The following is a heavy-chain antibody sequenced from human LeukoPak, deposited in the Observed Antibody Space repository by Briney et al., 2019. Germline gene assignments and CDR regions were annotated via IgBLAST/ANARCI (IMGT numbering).Heavy chain of an antibody. D-gene: IGHD2-2*02. V-gene: IGHV4-34*01. J-gene: IGHJ6*02. CDR3: AXXHXXXVPAAIRGYYYGMDV. CDR1: GGSFSGYY. Sequence: SETLSLTCAVYGGSFSGYYWSWIRQPPGKGLEWIGEINHSGSTNYNPSLKSRVTISVDTSKNQFSLKLSSVTAADTAVYYCAXXHXXXVPAAIRGYYYGMDVWGQGTTVTVSS. CDR2: INHSGST.